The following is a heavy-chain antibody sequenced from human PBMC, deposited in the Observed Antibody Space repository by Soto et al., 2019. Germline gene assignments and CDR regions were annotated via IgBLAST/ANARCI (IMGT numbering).Heavy chain of an antibody. CDR3: ARHNYGSGSTYFDY. CDR1: GGSLSNHD. CDR2: IYYSGST. D-gene: IGHD3-10*01. Sequence: SETLSLTCTVSGGSLSNHDWNWFRQPPGKGLEWIGYIYYSGSTNYNPSLKSRVTISVDTSKNQFSLKLNSMTAADTAVYYCARHNYGSGSTYFDYWGQGTLVTVSS. J-gene: IGHJ4*02. V-gene: IGHV4-59*08.